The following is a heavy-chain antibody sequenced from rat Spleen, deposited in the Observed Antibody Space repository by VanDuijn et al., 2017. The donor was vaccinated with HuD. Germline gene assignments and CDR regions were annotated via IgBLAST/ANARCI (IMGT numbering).Heavy chain of an antibody. J-gene: IGHJ2*01. D-gene: IGHD1-11*01. CDR2: IWGNGNA. CDR3: ARHAYGGYEAFDY. V-gene: IGHV2-13*01. CDR1: GFSLSNYG. Sequence: QVQLKESGPGLVKPSLTLSLTCTVSGFSLSNYGVFWVRQPPGKGLEWMGVIWGNGNANYNSAVQSRLSISRDTSKSQLFLKVTSLQPEDTGTYYCARHAYGGYEAFDYWGQGVMVTVSS.